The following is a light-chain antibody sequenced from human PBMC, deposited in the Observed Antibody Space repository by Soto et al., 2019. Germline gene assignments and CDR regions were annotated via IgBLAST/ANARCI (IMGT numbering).Light chain of an antibody. CDR1: TGEVTSGYL. CDR2: NTN. Sequence: QAVVTQEPSLTVSPGGTVTLTCASSTGEVTSGYLPNWIQQKPGQAPRSLIYNTNNKHSWTPARFSGSTLGGKATLTLSGVQHEDEAEYYRLLYLSGHGRLIGGGTKLTVL. J-gene: IGLJ2*01. CDR3: LLYLSGHGRL. V-gene: IGLV7-43*01.